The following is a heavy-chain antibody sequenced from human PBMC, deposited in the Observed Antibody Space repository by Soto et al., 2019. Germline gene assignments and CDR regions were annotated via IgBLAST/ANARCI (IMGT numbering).Heavy chain of an antibody. CDR2: INPDTGDR. D-gene: IGHD3-3*01. J-gene: IGHJ5*02. CDR1: GYTFTDSH. V-gene: IGHV1-2*02. CDR3: ARDYDLVCDP. Sequence: ASVKVSCKASGYTFTDSHIHWVRQAPGQGLEWMGWINPDTGDRNYAQRFQGRLTLTRDTSITTAYMALTRLTSDDTAVYFCARDYDLVCDPWGPGTLVTVSS.